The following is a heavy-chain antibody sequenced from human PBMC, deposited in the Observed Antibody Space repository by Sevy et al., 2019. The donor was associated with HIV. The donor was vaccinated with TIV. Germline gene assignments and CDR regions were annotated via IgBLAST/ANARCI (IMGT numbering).Heavy chain of an antibody. Sequence: GGSLRLSCAASGFTFGDYGMHWVRQTPGRGLDWVSGISQNSGTVAYADSVRGRFTISRDNAKNSLYLQMNSLRPEDTALYFCAKAPTAHDCSTGDMSFFDSWGQGTLVTVS. D-gene: IGHD4-4*01. V-gene: IGHV3-9*01. CDR1: GFTFGDYG. CDR3: AKAPTAHDCSTGDMSFFDS. J-gene: IGHJ4*02. CDR2: ISQNSGTV.